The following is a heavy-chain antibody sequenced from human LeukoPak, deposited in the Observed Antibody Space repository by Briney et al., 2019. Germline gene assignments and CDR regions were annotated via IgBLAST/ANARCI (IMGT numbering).Heavy chain of an antibody. J-gene: IGHJ4*02. CDR2: INHSGST. Sequence: ASETLSLTCAVYGGSFSGNYWSWIRQPPGKGLEWIGEINHSGSTNYNPSLKSRVTISVDTSKKQFSLKLSSVTAADTAVYYCASLRILDDYGDYSYWGQGTLVTVSS. V-gene: IGHV4-34*01. D-gene: IGHD4-17*01. CDR1: GGSFSGNY. CDR3: ASLRILDDYGDYSY.